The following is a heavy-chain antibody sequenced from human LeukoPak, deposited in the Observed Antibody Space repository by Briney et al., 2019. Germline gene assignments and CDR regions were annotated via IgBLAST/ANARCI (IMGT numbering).Heavy chain of an antibody. Sequence: PETLSLTCTVSSASITSGTFYWAWIRQPPGKGLEWIGSVFYSGTAYYNPSLKSRVTISADTSKNQFSLNLRSVTAADTAVYYCARHLRAAVYFDYWGRGTLVTLSS. D-gene: IGHD6-13*01. CDR1: SASITSGTFY. CDR3: ARHLRAAVYFDY. CDR2: VFYSGTA. J-gene: IGHJ4*02. V-gene: IGHV4-39*01.